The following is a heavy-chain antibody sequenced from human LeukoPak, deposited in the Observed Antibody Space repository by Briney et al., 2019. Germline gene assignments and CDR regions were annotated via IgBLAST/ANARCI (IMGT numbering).Heavy chain of an antibody. CDR1: GGSISSGSYY. CDR2: IYTSGST. D-gene: IGHD6-19*01. V-gene: IGHV4-61*02. J-gene: IGHJ4*02. CDR3: ARLTPGIAVAGSEFDY. Sequence: SQTLSLTCTVSGGSISSGSYYWSWIRQPAGKGLEWIGRIYTSGSTNYNPSLKSRVTISVDTSKNQFSLKLSSVTAADTPVYYCARLTPGIAVAGSEFDYWGQGTLVTVSS.